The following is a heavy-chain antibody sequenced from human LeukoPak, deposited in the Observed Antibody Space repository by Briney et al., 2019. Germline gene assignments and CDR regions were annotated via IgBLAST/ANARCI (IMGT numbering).Heavy chain of an antibody. CDR1: GYSFTTYW. V-gene: IGHV5-51*01. CDR3: ARHEGSGSYYSY. J-gene: IGHJ4*02. D-gene: IGHD1-26*01. Sequence: GESLKISCKGSGYSFTTYWIAWVRQMPGRGLEWMGIISPDDSEIRYSPSFRGHVTISADKSISTAYLQWSRLKASDTAIYYCARHEGSGSYYSYWGQGTLVTVSS. CDR2: ISPDDSEI.